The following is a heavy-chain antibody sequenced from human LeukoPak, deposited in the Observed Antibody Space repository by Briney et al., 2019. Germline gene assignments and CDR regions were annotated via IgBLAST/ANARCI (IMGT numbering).Heavy chain of an antibody. CDR2: IKQDGSEK. V-gene: IGHV3-7*03. Sequence: PGGSLRFSCVASGFTFSNDWLSWVRQAPGKGLEWLANIKQDGSEKSYVDSVKGRFTISRDNAKNSLYLQMNSLRVEDTAVYYCARDRRGPDVWGQGTTVTVSS. CDR1: GFTFSNDW. J-gene: IGHJ6*02. CDR3: ARDRRGPDV.